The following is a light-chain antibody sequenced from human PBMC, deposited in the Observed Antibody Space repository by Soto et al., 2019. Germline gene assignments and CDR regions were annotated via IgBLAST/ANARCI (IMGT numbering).Light chain of an antibody. CDR2: AAS. Sequence: DIQMTQSPTSLSASVGDRVTITCRASQAIRNFVAWYQQKPGKAPKLLIYAASTLQSGVPSRFSGSGSGTDFTLTINSLQPEEVATYSGQKYSSVPVFGPGTKVEIK. CDR1: QAIRNF. CDR3: QKYSSVPV. J-gene: IGKJ3*01. V-gene: IGKV1-27*01.